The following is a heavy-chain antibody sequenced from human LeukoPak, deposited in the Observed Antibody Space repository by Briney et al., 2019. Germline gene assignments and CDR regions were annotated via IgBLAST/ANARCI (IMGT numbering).Heavy chain of an antibody. CDR1: GVTFSNDG. Sequence: GGSLRLSCAASGVTFSNDGMDWVRQAPGQGLEWVSSISASSTYIWYADSVKGRFTISRDNAKNSLYLQMNSLRAEDTAVYYCARGRNYDHAEFDYWGQGTLVTVSS. D-gene: IGHD1-7*01. CDR3: ARGRNYDHAEFDY. V-gene: IGHV3-21*04. CDR2: ISASSTYI. J-gene: IGHJ4*02.